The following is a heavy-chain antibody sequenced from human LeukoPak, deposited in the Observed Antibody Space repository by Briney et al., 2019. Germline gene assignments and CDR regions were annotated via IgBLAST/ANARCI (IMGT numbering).Heavy chain of an antibody. CDR2: ISYDGNYK. D-gene: IGHD6-19*01. J-gene: IGHJ6*03. CDR1: GFTLSNYA. V-gene: IGHV3-30*04. Sequence: GGSLRLSCAASGFTLSNYAMHWVRQAPGKGLEWVALISYDGNYKYYADSVKGRFTISRDNSKNTLYLQMNSLRAEDTAVYYCASSVAGKYYYYYHMDVWGKGTTVTVSS. CDR3: ASSVAGKYYYYYHMDV.